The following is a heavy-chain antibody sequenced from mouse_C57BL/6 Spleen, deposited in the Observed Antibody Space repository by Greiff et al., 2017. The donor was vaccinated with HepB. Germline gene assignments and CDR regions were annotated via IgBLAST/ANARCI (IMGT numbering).Heavy chain of an antibody. CDR3: ARGPLYSNSYYFDY. Sequence: VQLQQSGPELVKPGASVKISCKASGYAFSSSWMNWVKQRPGKGLEWIGRIYPGDGDTNYNGKFKGKATLTADKSSSTAYLQLSSLTSEDSAVYFCARGPLYSNSYYFDYWGQGTTLTVSS. CDR1: GYAFSSSW. D-gene: IGHD2-5*01. CDR2: IYPGDGDT. J-gene: IGHJ2*01. V-gene: IGHV1-82*01.